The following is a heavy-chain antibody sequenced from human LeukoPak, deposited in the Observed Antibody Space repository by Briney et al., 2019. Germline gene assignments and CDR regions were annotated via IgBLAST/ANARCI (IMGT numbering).Heavy chain of an antibody. J-gene: IGHJ4*02. CDR3: ARVLRGYSYGYSFDY. CDR2: INHSGST. V-gene: IGHV4-34*01. D-gene: IGHD5-18*01. CDR1: GGSFSGYY. Sequence: SETLSLTCAVYGGSFSGYYWSWIRQPPGKGLEWIGEINHSGSTNYNPSLKSRVTISVDTSKNQFSLKLSSVTAADTAVYYCARVLRGYSYGYSFDYWGQETLVTVSS.